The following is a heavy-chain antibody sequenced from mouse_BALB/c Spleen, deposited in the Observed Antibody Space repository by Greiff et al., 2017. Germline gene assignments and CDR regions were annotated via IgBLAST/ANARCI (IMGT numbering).Heavy chain of an antibody. J-gene: IGHJ4*01. V-gene: IGHV14-3*02. Sequence: EVQLQQSGAELVKPGASVKLSCTASGFNIKDTYMHWVKQRPEQGLEWIVRIDPANGNTKYDPKFQGKATITADTSSNTAYLQLSSLTSEDTAVYYCASGYDYDGENYWGQGTSVTVSS. CDR1: GFNIKDTY. CDR3: ASGYDYDGENY. CDR2: IDPANGNT. D-gene: IGHD2-4*01.